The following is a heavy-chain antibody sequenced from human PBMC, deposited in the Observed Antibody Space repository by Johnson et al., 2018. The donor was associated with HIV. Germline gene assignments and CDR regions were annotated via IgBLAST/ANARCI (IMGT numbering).Heavy chain of an antibody. CDR2: IRSTAYDGTT. Sequence: VQLVESGGGLVQPGRSLRLSCTASGFTFGDYAMSWVRQAPGKGLEWVGFIRSTAYDGTTESAAYVKGRFTIPRDDSKSIAYLQMNSLKTEDTAVYYCSRGRYSSSWDRWDDAFDIWGQGTMVTVSS. CDR3: SRGRYSSSWDRWDDAFDI. J-gene: IGHJ3*02. V-gene: IGHV3-49*04. D-gene: IGHD6-13*01. CDR1: GFTFGDYA.